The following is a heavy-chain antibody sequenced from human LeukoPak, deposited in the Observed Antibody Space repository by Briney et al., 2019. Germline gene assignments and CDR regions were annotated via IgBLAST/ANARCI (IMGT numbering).Heavy chain of an antibody. J-gene: IGHJ4*02. CDR1: GHTLSDFS. CDR3: ATSINYKDYAFDS. D-gene: IGHD4-17*01. CDR2: FDPEDGQT. Sequence: ASVKVSCKVSGHTLSDFSIHWVRQAPGKGLEWMGGFDPEDGQTVYAETFQDRVTMTEDSSTGTAYMDLHTLRSEDTAIYYCATSINYKDYAFDSWGQGTLVTVSS. V-gene: IGHV1-24*01.